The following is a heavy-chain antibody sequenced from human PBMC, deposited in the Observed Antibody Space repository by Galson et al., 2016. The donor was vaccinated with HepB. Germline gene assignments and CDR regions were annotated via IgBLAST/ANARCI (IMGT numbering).Heavy chain of an antibody. CDR3: ANLIAAAGIRYPWLYAMDV. D-gene: IGHD6-13*01. J-gene: IGHJ6*02. V-gene: IGHV3-30*18. CDR2: ISYDENNK. Sequence: SLRLSCAASGFTFSSYGMHWVRQAPGKGLEWVSVISYDENNKYYADSVKGRFTISRDNSKNTLYLKMNALRVEDTAVYYFANLIAAAGIRYPWLYAMDVWGQGTTVTVS. CDR1: GFTFSSYG.